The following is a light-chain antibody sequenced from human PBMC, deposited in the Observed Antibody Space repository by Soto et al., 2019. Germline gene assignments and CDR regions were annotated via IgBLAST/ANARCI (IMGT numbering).Light chain of an antibody. CDR3: SSYTNINTRAGV. CDR1: SGDIGSYNC. Sequence: QSVLTQPASVSGSPGQSITISCTGTSGDIGSYNCVSWYQQHPGKAPKLIIYEVTDRPSGVSNRFSGSKSGNTASLTISGLQAEDEAEYYCSSYTNINTRAGVFGTGTKLTVL. CDR2: EVT. J-gene: IGLJ1*01. V-gene: IGLV2-14*01.